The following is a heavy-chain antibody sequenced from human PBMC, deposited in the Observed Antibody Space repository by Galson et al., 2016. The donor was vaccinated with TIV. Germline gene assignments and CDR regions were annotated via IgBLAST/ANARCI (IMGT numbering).Heavy chain of an antibody. D-gene: IGHD3-22*01. V-gene: IGHV3-74*01. CDR3: SRPSHYYDISSFYPLDF. Sequence: LRLSCAASGFTFSSYWMHWVRQAPGKGLVWVSRINTDGTTTNYADSVKGRFTISRDNAKNTLYLQISGLSAEDTAIYYCSRPSHYYDISSFYPLDFWGQGTLVTVSS. CDR1: GFTFSSYW. CDR2: INTDGTTT. J-gene: IGHJ4*02.